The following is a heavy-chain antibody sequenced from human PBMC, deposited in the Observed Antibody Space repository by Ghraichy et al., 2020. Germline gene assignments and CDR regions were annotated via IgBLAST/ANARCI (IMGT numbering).Heavy chain of an antibody. J-gene: IGHJ4*02. V-gene: IGHV3-23*01. CDR3: AKDHIGYCGGDCYPFDY. CDR1: GFTFSSYA. D-gene: IGHD2-21*02. Sequence: GGSLRLSCAASGFTFSSYAMSWVRQAPGKGLEWVSAISGSGGSTYYADSVKGRFTISRDNSKNTLYLQMNSLRAEDTAVYYCAKDHIGYCGGDCYPFDYWGQGTLVTVSS. CDR2: ISGSGGST.